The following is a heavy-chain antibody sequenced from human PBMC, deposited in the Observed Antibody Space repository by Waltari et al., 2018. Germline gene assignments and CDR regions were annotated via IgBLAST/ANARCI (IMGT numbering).Heavy chain of an antibody. CDR1: GFTFSSYW. Sequence: EVQLVESGGDLVQPGGSLRLSCAASGFTFSSYWMCWVRQAPGKGGEWVANIKEDGSGKYYVDSVKGRFTISRDNAKNSLYLQMNSLRAEDSAVYYCARTQWDSTSRRAFDIWGQGTVVTVSS. CDR3: ARTQWDSTSRRAFDI. CDR2: IKEDGSGK. J-gene: IGHJ3*02. V-gene: IGHV3-7*01. D-gene: IGHD1-26*01.